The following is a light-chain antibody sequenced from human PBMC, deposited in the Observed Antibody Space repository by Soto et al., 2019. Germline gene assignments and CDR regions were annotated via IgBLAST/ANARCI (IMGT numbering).Light chain of an antibody. CDR1: QRVSSSY. CDR2: GAS. J-gene: IGKJ3*01. Sequence: EIGLTQSPGTLSLSPGERATLSCRASQRVSSSYLAWYQQKPGQAPRLLIYGASSRATGIPDRFSGSGSGTDFTLTISRLEPEDFAVYYCQQYGSSLFTFGPGTKVDIK. V-gene: IGKV3-20*01. CDR3: QQYGSSLFT.